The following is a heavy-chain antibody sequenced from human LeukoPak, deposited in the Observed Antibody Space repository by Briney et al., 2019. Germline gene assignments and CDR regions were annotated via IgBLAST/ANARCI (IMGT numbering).Heavy chain of an antibody. D-gene: IGHD1-26*01. CDR3: ARSKSFAGATDYFDY. V-gene: IGHV1-18*01. CDR2: ISAYNGNT. CDR1: GYTFTSYG. J-gene: IGHJ4*02. Sequence: ASVKVSCKASGYTFTSYGISWVRQAPGQGLEWMGWISAYNGNTDYAQKLQGRVTMTTDTSTSTAYMELRSLRSDDTAVYYCARSKSFAGATDYFDYWGQGTLVTVSS.